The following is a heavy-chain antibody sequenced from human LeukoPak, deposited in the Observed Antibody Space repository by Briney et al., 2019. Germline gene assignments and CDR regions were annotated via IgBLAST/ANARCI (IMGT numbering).Heavy chain of an antibody. CDR1: GFTFSSYA. V-gene: IGHV3-23*01. J-gene: IGHJ5*01. CDR2: ISGSGISK. CDR3: AKVKTGDYYDSSGYCDS. D-gene: IGHD3-22*01. Sequence: PGGSLRLSCAASGFTFSSYAMSWVRQAPGKGLEWVSAISGSGISKYYADSVKGRFTISRDNSKNTLYMQMNSLGAEDTAVYYCAKVKTGDYYDSSGYCDSWGQGTLVTVSS.